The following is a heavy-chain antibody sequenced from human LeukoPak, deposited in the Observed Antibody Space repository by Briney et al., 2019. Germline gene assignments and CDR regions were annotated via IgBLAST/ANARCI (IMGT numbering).Heavy chain of an antibody. CDR2: ISSSGSTI. CDR1: GFTFSSYE. V-gene: IGHV3-48*03. J-gene: IGHJ6*03. CDR3: ANSPGGARAYYMDV. Sequence: GGSLRLSCAASGFTFSSYEMNWVRQAPGKGLEWVSYISSSGSTIYYADSVKGRFTISRDNAKNSLYLQMNSLRAEDTAVYYCANSPGGARAYYMDVWGKGTTVTVSS. D-gene: IGHD1-26*01.